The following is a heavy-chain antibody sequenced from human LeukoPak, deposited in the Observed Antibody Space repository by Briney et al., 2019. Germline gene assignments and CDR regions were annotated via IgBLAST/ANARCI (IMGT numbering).Heavy chain of an antibody. J-gene: IGHJ3*02. V-gene: IGHV1-2*02. Sequence: ASVKVSCKASGYTFTSYDINWVRQAPGQGLEWMGWINPNSGGTNYAQKFQGRVTMTRDTSISTAYMELSRLRSDDTAVYYCARENPGIAAAGTEAFDIWGQGTMVTVPS. CDR2: INPNSGGT. D-gene: IGHD6-13*01. CDR3: ARENPGIAAAGTEAFDI. CDR1: GYTFTSYD.